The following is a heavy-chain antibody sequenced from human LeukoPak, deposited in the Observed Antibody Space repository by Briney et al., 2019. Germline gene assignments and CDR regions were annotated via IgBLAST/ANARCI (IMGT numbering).Heavy chain of an antibody. Sequence: GGSLRLSCAASGFTFSSYAMSWVRQATGKGLEWVSAISGSGGSTYYADSVKGRFTISRDNSKNTLYLQMNSLRAEDTAVYYCAKQVGGWPREYFDYWGQGTLVTVSS. D-gene: IGHD6-19*01. CDR3: AKQVGGWPREYFDY. CDR2: ISGSGGST. V-gene: IGHV3-23*01. CDR1: GFTFSSYA. J-gene: IGHJ4*02.